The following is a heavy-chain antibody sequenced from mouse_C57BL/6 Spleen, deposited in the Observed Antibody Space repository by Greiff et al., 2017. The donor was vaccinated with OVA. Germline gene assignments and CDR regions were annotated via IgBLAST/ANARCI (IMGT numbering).Heavy chain of an antibody. CDR2: IYPGSGST. CDR3: ARGGSRKAWFAY. J-gene: IGHJ3*01. CDR1: GYTFTSYW. Sequence: VQLQQPGAELVKPGASVKMSCKASGYTFTSYWITWVKQRPGQGLEWIGDIYPGSGSTNYNEKFKSKATLTVDTSSSTAYMQLSSLTSEDAAVYYCARGGSRKAWFAYWGQGTLVTVSA. D-gene: IGHD1-1*01. V-gene: IGHV1-55*01.